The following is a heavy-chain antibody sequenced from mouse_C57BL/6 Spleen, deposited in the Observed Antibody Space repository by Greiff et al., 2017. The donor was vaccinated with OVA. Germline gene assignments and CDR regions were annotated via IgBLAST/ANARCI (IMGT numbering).Heavy chain of an antibody. CDR3: ARESNYWYFDV. CDR1: GFTFSSYA. D-gene: IGHD2-5*01. Sequence: DVKLVESGGGLVKPGGSLKLSCAASGFTFSSYAMSWVRQTPDKRLEWVATISDGGSYTYYPDNVKGRFTISRDNAKNNLYLQMSHLKSEDTAMYYCARESNYWYFDVWGTGTTVTVSS. J-gene: IGHJ1*03. V-gene: IGHV5-4*01. CDR2: ISDGGSYT.